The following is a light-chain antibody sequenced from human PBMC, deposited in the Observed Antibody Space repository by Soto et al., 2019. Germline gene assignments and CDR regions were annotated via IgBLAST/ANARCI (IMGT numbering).Light chain of an antibody. CDR1: SSDVGGYNY. CDR3: SSYTSSSAYV. V-gene: IGLV2-14*01. CDR2: EVS. Sequence: QSDLTHPASVSGSPGQSITISCTGTSSDVGGYNYVSWYQQHAGKAPKLMLYEVSNRPSGVSNRFSGSKSGNTASLTISGLQAEDEADYYCSSYTSSSAYVFGTGTKVTVL. J-gene: IGLJ1*01.